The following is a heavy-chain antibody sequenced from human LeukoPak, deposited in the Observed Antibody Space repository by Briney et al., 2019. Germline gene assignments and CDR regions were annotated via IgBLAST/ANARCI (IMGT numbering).Heavy chain of an antibody. CDR2: IIPIFGTA. CDR1: GGTFSSYA. D-gene: IGHD2-2*01. CDR3: ARGPDIVVVPAAIGHYYYYMDV. V-gene: IGHV1-69*05. Sequence: SVKVSCKASGGTFSSYAISWVRQAPGQGLEWMGRIIPIFGTANYAQKFQGRVTITTDESTSTAYMELSSLRSEDTAVYYCARGPDIVVVPAAIGHYYYYMDVWGKGTTVTVSS. J-gene: IGHJ6*03.